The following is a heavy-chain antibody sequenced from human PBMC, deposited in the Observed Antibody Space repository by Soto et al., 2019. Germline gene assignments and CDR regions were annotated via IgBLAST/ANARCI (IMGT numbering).Heavy chain of an antibody. CDR1: GDTFSSYA. CDR3: ARAVDSAMVFDY. J-gene: IGHJ4*02. D-gene: IGHD5-18*01. Sequence: QVQLVQSGAEVKKPGSSVKVSCKASGDTFSSYAITWVRQAPGQGLEWMGGIIPIFGTTSYAQKFQDRVTIIADESTSTAYMELSSLRSEDTAVYSCARAVDSAMVFDYWGQGTLVTVSS. CDR2: IIPIFGTT. V-gene: IGHV1-69*01.